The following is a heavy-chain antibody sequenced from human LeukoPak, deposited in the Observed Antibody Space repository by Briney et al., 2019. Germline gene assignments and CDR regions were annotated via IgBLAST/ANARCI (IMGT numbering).Heavy chain of an antibody. D-gene: IGHD2-8*02. CDR3: AREMIGVVSDAFVI. J-gene: IGHJ3*02. Sequence: PGGSLRLSCAASGFTFSSYSMNWVRQAPGKGLESVSSISSSSSYIYYADSVKGRFTISRDNAKNSLYLQMNSLRAEDTAVYYCAREMIGVVSDAFVIWGQGTMVTVSS. CDR2: ISSSSSYI. CDR1: GFTFSSYS. V-gene: IGHV3-21*01.